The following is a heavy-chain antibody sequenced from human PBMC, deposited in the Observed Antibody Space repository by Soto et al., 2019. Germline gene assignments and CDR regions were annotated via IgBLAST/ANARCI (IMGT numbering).Heavy chain of an antibody. CDR3: ARVSSSWGLVNYFDY. D-gene: IGHD6-13*01. J-gene: IGHJ4*02. CDR2: ISAYNGNT. Sequence: ASVNVSCKASGYTFTSYGISWVRQAPGQGLEWMGWISAYNGNTKYAQKLQGRVTMTTDTSTSTAYMELRSSVTAADTAVYYCARVSSSWGLVNYFDYWGQGTLVTVSS. CDR1: GYTFTSYG. V-gene: IGHV1-18*01.